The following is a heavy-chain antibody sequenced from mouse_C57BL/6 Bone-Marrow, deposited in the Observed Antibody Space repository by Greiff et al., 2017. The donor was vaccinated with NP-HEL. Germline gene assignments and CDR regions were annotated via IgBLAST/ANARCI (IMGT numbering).Heavy chain of an antibody. Sequence: QVQLQQPGAELVKPGASVKMSCKASGYTFTSYWITWVKQRPGQGLEWIGDIHPGSGSTNYNEKFKSKATLTVDTSSSTAYMQLSSLTSEDSAVYYCARRGTGTRDYYYAMDYWGQGTSVTVSS. J-gene: IGHJ4*01. D-gene: IGHD4-1*01. CDR1: GYTFTSYW. V-gene: IGHV1-55*01. CDR3: ARRGTGTRDYYYAMDY. CDR2: IHPGSGST.